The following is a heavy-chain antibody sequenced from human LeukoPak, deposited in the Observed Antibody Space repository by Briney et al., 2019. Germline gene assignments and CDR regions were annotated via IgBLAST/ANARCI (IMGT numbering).Heavy chain of an antibody. V-gene: IGHV3-48*03. CDR3: ATTAAAGVLFDY. J-gene: IGHJ4*02. D-gene: IGHD6-13*01. CDR1: GFTFSNYM. Sequence: GGSLRLSCAASGFTFSNYMMNWVRQAPGKGREGVPNIIRGGTPIYYAVSVKGRFTISRDNANNSLFLQMNSLRAEDTAVYYCATTAAAGVLFDYWGQGTLVTVSS. CDR2: IIRGGTPI.